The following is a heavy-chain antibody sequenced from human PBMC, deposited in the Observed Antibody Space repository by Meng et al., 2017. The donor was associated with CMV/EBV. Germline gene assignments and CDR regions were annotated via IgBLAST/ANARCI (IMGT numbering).Heavy chain of an antibody. Sequence: GESLKTSCAASGFTFSSYWMSWVRQAPGKGLEWVANIKQDGSEKYYVDSVKGRFTISRDNAKNSLYLQMNSLRAEDTAVYYCARDVVGAEAYFDYWGQGTLVTVSS. V-gene: IGHV3-7*01. CDR3: ARDVVGAEAYFDY. CDR1: GFTFSSYW. D-gene: IGHD1-26*01. CDR2: IKQDGSEK. J-gene: IGHJ4*02.